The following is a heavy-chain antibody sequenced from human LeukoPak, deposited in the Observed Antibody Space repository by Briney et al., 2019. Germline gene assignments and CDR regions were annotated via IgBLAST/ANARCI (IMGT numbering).Heavy chain of an antibody. CDR3: ARAYCSGGSCYEVCDY. CDR1: GYTFTSHY. Sequence: ASVKVSCKASGYTFTSHYIHWVRQAPGQGPEWMGIINPSGGSTSYAQEFQGRDTMTKGTSTSTAYMELRSLRSDDTAVYYCARAYCSGGSCYEVCDYWGQGTLVTVSS. V-gene: IGHV1-46*01. D-gene: IGHD2-15*01. CDR2: INPSGGST. J-gene: IGHJ4*02.